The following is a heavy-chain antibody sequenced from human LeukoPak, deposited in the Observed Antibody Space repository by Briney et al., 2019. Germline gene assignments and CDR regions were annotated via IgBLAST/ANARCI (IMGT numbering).Heavy chain of an antibody. V-gene: IGHV3-30*03. Sequence: GGSLRLSCGASGFSFSDYGMHWVRQAPGKGLEWVALISGNGNKFYSDSVEGRVTISSDNPKNTVNLQMNSLRSDDTAVYYCARGVSAVGGYYYGMDVWGQGTTVTVSS. CDR1: GFSFSDYG. J-gene: IGHJ6*02. CDR3: ARGVSAVGGYYYGMDV. D-gene: IGHD6-13*01. CDR2: ISGNGNK.